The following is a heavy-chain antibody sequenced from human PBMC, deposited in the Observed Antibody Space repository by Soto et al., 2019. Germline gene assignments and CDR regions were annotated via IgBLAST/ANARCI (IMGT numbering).Heavy chain of an antibody. D-gene: IGHD2-8*01. Sequence: QVQLVQSGAEVKKPGASVKVSCKASGYTFTSYGISWVRQAPGQGLEWMGWISTYIGNTHYAQKFQGRVTMTTDTSTTTAYLELRSLRSDDTAVDYCARDDVGYCINGVCYTKPLDYWGQGALVTVSS. CDR1: GYTFTSYG. CDR2: ISTYIGNT. J-gene: IGHJ4*02. CDR3: ARDDVGYCINGVCYTKPLDY. V-gene: IGHV1-18*01.